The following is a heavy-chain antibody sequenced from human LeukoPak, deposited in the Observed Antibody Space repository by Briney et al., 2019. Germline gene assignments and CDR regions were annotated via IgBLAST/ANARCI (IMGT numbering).Heavy chain of an antibody. CDR3: ARPITDYDSYGMDV. J-gene: IGHJ6*02. CDR2: INPNSGGT. D-gene: IGHD3-3*01. CDR1: GYTFTGYY. Sequence: ASVKVSCKASGYTFTGYYMHWVRQAPGQGLEWMEWINPNSGGTNYAQKFQGRVTMTRDTSISTAYMELSRLRSDDTAVYYCARPITDYDSYGMDVWGQGTTVTVSS. V-gene: IGHV1-2*02.